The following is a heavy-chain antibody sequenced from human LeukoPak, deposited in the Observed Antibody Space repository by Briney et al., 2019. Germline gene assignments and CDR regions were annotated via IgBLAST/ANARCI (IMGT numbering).Heavy chain of an antibody. CDR1: GYTFTSYG. Sequence: GASVKVSCKASGYTFTSYGISWVRQAPGQGLEGMGWISAYNGNTNYAQKLQGRVTMTTDTSTSTAYMELRSLGSDDTAVYYCARYYGSGSYYLEDYWGQGTLVAVSS. CDR2: ISAYNGNT. D-gene: IGHD3-10*01. V-gene: IGHV1-18*01. J-gene: IGHJ4*02. CDR3: ARYYGSGSYYLEDY.